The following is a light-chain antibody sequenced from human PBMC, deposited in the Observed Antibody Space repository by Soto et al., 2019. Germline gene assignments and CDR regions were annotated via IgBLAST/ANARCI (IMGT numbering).Light chain of an antibody. CDR2: VNSGGSH. CDR1: SGHSSYA. J-gene: IGLJ3*02. CDR3: QTWGTGIHKV. Sequence: QLVLTQSPSASASLGASVNLTCTLSSGHSSYAIAWRQQQPEKGPRYLMKVNSGGSHSKGDGIPDRFSGSSSGAERYLTISSLQSEDETDYYCQTWGTGIHKVFGGGTKVTVL. V-gene: IGLV4-69*01.